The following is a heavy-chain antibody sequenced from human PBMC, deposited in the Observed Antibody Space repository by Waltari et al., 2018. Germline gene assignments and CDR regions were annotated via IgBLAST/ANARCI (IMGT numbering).Heavy chain of an antibody. CDR3: GRREGSVTMVRGIDY. V-gene: IGHV3-74*01. CDR1: GFTFSSSW. Sequence: EVQLVESGGGLVQPGGSLRLSCAASGFTFSSSWMHWVRQAPGKGMVWVLRSNSDGSGTSYADSVKGRFTISRDNAKNTLYLQMNSLRAEDTAVYYCGRREGSVTMVRGIDYWGQGTLVTVSS. D-gene: IGHD3-10*01. J-gene: IGHJ4*02. CDR2: SNSDGSGT.